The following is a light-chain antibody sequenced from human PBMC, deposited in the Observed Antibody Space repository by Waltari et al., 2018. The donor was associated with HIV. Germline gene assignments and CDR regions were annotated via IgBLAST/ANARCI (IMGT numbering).Light chain of an antibody. CDR3: QQYNRYYT. CDR1: QTINNW. V-gene: IGKV1-5*03. CDR2: KAS. J-gene: IGKJ2*01. Sequence: DIQMTQSPSILSASVGDRVTITCRASQTINNWLAGYQQKPGKAPKLLIYKASNLESGVPSRFSGSGSGTEFTLTINSLQPDDFATYYCQQYNRYYTFGQGTKLEIK.